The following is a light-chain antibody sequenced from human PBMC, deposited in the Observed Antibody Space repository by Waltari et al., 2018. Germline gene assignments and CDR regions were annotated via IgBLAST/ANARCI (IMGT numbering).Light chain of an antibody. CDR3: QQRSNWLFT. V-gene: IGKV3-11*01. J-gene: IGKJ4*01. Sequence: EIVLTQPPATLPLSPGEGATPPCRASQSVSSYLAWYQQKPGQAPRLLIYDASNRATGIPARFSGSGSGTDFTLTISSLEPEDFAVYYCQQRSNWLFTFGGGTKVEIK. CDR1: QSVSSY. CDR2: DAS.